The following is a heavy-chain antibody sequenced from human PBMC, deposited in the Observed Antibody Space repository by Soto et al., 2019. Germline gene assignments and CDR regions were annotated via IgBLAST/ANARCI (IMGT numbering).Heavy chain of an antibody. CDR1: GYTLFSYG. D-gene: IGHD6-19*01. CDR3: ARVDQGGGGCSSGWRIPDAFDI. V-gene: IGHV1-18*01. Sequence: RGSVKISSKASGYTLFSYGISCVRQASGQELERMGWISAYNVNKNDDHKLKGRATLPTDTSTRTAYMDLRGLRSENTVVYYGARVDQGGGGCSSGWRIPDAFDIWGQGTMVTVSS. CDR2: ISAYNVNK. J-gene: IGHJ3*02.